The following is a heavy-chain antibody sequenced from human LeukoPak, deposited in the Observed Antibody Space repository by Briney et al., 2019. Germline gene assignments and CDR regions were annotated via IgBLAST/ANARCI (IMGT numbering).Heavy chain of an antibody. Sequence: GGSLRLSCTASGFTFAHYAMSWVRQAPGKGLEWVSGIGGSYITYYADSVKGRFTISRDNSKNMLYLQMNSLRAEDTAVYYCAKIQGYFDYWGQGTLVPVSS. CDR1: GFTFAHYA. J-gene: IGHJ4*02. CDR3: AKIQGYFDY. CDR2: IGGSYIT. D-gene: IGHD1-1*01. V-gene: IGHV3-23*01.